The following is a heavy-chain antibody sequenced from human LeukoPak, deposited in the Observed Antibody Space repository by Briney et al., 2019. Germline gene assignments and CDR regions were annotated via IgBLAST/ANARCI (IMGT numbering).Heavy chain of an antibody. J-gene: IGHJ5*02. Sequence: ASVKVSCKASGYTFTGYYMHWVRQAPGQGLEWMGKITPVINTANYAQTFQGRVSIYADKSTTTVYMDLSGLRPDDTAVYYCARVNLRGSNYNWFDPWGQGTRVTVSS. CDR3: ARVNLRGSNYNWFDP. CDR1: GYTFTGYY. D-gene: IGHD3-10*01. V-gene: IGHV1-46*01. CDR2: ITPVINTA.